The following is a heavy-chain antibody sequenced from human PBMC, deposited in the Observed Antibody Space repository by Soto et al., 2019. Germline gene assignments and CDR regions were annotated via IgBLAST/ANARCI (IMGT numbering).Heavy chain of an antibody. CDR1: GYTFTRYT. V-gene: IGHV1-3*01. CDR2: INPDNGNT. D-gene: IGHD2-15*01. Sequence: FSCKASGYTFTRYTMNWVRQAPGQRLEWMGWINPDNGNTKSSQKFQDRVIITRDTSASTAYMDLSSLRSEDTAVYYCARGIATGQLDPWGQGTLVPVSS. J-gene: IGHJ5*02. CDR3: ARGIATGQLDP.